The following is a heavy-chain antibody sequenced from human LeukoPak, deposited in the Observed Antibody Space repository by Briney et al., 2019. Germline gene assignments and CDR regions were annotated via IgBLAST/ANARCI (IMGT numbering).Heavy chain of an antibody. CDR3: ARWAGVTDY. J-gene: IGHJ4*02. CDR2: IKQDGSVE. CDR1: GFTFENYW. D-gene: IGHD5-18*01. V-gene: IGHV3-7*01. Sequence: GGSLRLSCVASGFTFENYWMSWVRKAPGKGPEWVANIKQDGSVEHYMDSVKGRFTISRDNAKNSLILQMNSLRAEDTAVYYCARWAGVTDYWGQGTLVTVSS.